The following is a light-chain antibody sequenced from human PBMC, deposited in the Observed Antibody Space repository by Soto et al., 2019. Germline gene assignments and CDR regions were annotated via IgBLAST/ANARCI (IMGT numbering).Light chain of an antibody. CDR2: DNK. V-gene: IGLV1-51*01. J-gene: IGLJ3*02. CDR3: ATWDSSLGSVV. CDR1: SSNVGTIS. Sequence: QSVLTQPPSVSGAPGQRVTISCTASSSNVGTISDIHWYQQLPGTAPRLVMYDNKKRPSGVPDRFSGSKSGTSATLGITGLQTEDEADYYCATWDSSLGSVVFGGGTKLTVL.